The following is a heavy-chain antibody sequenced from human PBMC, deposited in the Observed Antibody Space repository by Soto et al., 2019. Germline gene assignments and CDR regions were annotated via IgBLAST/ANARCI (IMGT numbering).Heavy chain of an antibody. D-gene: IGHD3-16*01. CDR2: IYYSGST. J-gene: IGHJ6*03. V-gene: IGHV4-59*08. Sequence: SETLSLTCTVSGGSISSYYWSWIRQPPGKGLEWIGYIYYSGSTNYNPSLKSRVTISVDTSKNQFSLKLSSVTAADTAVYYCARVVMDLYYYYYMHVSCTATTVTVSS. CDR1: GGSISSYY. CDR3: ARVVMDLYYYYYMHV.